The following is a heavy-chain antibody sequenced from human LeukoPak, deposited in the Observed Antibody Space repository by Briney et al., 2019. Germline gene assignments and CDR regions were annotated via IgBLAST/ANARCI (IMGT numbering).Heavy chain of an antibody. CDR1: GFSFSDFY. J-gene: IGHJ4*02. Sequence: PGGSLRLSCAASGFSFSDFYMSWIRQAPGMGLEWISYIGTRSNPIYYADSVKGRFTISRDDAKNSLYLQMNSLRDEDTAVYFCAREARGSGRDFDYWGQGILVTVSS. V-gene: IGHV3-11*01. CDR2: IGTRSNPI. D-gene: IGHD1-26*01. CDR3: AREARGSGRDFDY.